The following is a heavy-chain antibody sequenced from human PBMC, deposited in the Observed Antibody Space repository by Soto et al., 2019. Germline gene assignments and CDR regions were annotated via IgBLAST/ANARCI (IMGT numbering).Heavy chain of an antibody. D-gene: IGHD5-12*01. CDR3: ARDTPRSRWLQFD. CDR2: IIPIFGTA. CDR1: GGTFSSYA. V-gene: IGHV1-69*13. Sequence: GASVKVSCKASGGTFSSYAISWVRQAPGQGLEWMGGIIPIFGTANCAQKFQGRVTITADESTSTAYTELSSLRSEDTAVYYCARDTPRSRWLQFDWGQGTLVTVSS. J-gene: IGHJ4*02.